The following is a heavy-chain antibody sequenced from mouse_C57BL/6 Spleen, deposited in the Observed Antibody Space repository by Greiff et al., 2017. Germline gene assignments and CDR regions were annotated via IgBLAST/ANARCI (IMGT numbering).Heavy chain of an antibody. J-gene: IGHJ3*01. CDR1: GFTFSDYG. V-gene: IGHV5-17*01. CDR2: ISSGSSTI. Sequence: EVKVEESGGGLVKPGGSLKLSCAASGFTFSDYGMHWVRQAPEKGLEWVAYISSGSSTIYYADTVKGRFTISRDNAKNTLFLQMTSLRSEDTAMYYCAKTSFAYWGQGTLVTVSA. CDR3: AKTSFAY.